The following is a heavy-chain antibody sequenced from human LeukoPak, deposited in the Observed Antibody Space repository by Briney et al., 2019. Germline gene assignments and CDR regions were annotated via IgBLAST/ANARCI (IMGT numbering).Heavy chain of an antibody. D-gene: IGHD2-15*01. Sequence: GGSLRLSCAASGCSFSSYAMSWVRQAPGKGLEWVSPISGSGATKYYADSVKGRFTISRDNSKNTLYLQMNSLRAEDTAVYYCAKFLACSGGSCYSPKGAFDIWGQGTMVTVSS. CDR3: AKFLACSGGSCYSPKGAFDI. CDR1: GCSFSSYA. J-gene: IGHJ3*02. CDR2: ISGSGATK. V-gene: IGHV3-23*01.